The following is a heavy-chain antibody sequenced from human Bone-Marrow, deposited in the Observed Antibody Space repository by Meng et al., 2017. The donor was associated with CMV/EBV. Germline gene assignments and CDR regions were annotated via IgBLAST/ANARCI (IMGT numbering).Heavy chain of an antibody. CDR2: IYYSGST. J-gene: IGHJ5*02. Sequence: SETLSLTCTVSGGSISSYYWSWIRQPPGKGLEWIGYIYYSGSTNYNPSLKSRVTISVDTSKNQFSLKLSSVTAADTAGYYCARAGQQLAWFAPWGQGTRVTVSS. V-gene: IGHV4-59*01. CDR3: ARAGQQLAWFAP. CDR1: GGSISSYY. D-gene: IGHD6-13*01.